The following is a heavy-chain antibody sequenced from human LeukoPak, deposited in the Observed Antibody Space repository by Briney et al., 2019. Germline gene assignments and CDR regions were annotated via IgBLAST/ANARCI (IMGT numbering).Heavy chain of an antibody. CDR3: ARSEAGYYFDY. D-gene: IGHD6-13*01. CDR2: INPNSGDT. Sequence: ASVKVSCKASGYSFTGYYMHWVRQAPGQGLEWMGWINPNSGDTKYAQKFQGRVTMTRDTSISTAYMELTRLRSDDTAVYYCARSEAGYYFDYWGQGTLVTVSS. CDR1: GYSFTGYY. V-gene: IGHV1-2*02. J-gene: IGHJ4*02.